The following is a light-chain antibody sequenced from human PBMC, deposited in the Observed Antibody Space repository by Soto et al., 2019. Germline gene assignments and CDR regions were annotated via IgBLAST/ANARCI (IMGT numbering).Light chain of an antibody. CDR3: QQYGSSGT. J-gene: IGKJ1*01. V-gene: IGKV3-20*01. CDR1: QSVSSSF. CDR2: GAS. Sequence: EVVLTQSPATLSLSPGERATLSCRASQSVSSSFLSWYQQKPGQAPRLLIYGASNRATGIPDRFSGSGSGTDFTLTISRLEPEDFAVYYCQQYGSSGTFGQGTKV.